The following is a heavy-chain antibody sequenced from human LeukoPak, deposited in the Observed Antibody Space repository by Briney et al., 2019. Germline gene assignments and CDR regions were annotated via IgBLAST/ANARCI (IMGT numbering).Heavy chain of an antibody. J-gene: IGHJ4*02. Sequence: GRSLRLSCAASEFTFSSYGMHWVRQAPGKGLEWVAVISYDGSNKYYADSVKGRFTISRDNSKNTLYLQMNSLRAEDTAVYYCAKGRAAPFDYWGQATLVTVSS. V-gene: IGHV3-30*18. D-gene: IGHD6-13*01. CDR2: ISYDGSNK. CDR3: AKGRAAPFDY. CDR1: EFTFSSYG.